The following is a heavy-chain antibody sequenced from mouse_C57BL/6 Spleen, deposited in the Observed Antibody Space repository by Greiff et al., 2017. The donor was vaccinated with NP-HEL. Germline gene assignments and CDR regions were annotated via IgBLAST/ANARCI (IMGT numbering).Heavy chain of an antibody. D-gene: IGHD1-1*01. V-gene: IGHV1-55*01. CDR1: GYTFTSYW. CDR3: ARSRLLLRGFDY. Sequence: VQLQQPGAELVKPGASVKMSCKASGYTFTSYWITWVKQRPGQGLEWIGDIYPGSGSTNYNEKFKSKATLTVDTSSSTAYMQLSSLTSEDSAVYYCARSRLLLRGFDYWGQGTTLTVSS. J-gene: IGHJ2*01. CDR2: IYPGSGST.